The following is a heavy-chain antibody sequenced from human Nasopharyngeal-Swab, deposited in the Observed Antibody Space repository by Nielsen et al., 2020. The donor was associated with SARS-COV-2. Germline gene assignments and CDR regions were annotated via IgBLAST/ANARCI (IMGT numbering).Heavy chain of an antibody. CDR3: ASSMIAETYFDY. D-gene: IGHD3-22*01. J-gene: IGHJ4*02. CDR1: GGSISSYY. V-gene: IGHV4-59*01. CDR2: INHSGST. Sequence: SETLSLTCTVSGGSISSYYWSWIRQPPGKGLEWIGEINHSGSTNYNPSLKSRVTISVDTSKNQFSLKLSSVTAADTAVYYCASSMIAETYFDYWGQGTLVTVSS.